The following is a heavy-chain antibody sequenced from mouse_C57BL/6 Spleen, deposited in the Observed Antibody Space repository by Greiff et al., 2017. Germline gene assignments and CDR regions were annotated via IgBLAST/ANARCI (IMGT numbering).Heavy chain of an antibody. CDR2: ISDGGSYT. Sequence: DVQLVESGGGLVKPGGSLKLSCAASGFTFSSYAMSWVRQTPEKRLEWVATISDGGSYTYYPDNVKGRFTISRDNAKNNLYLQMSHLKSEDTAMYYCARVGYYGSYWYFDVWGTGTTVTVSS. CDR1: GFTFSSYA. CDR3: ARVGYYGSYWYFDV. V-gene: IGHV5-4*01. J-gene: IGHJ1*03. D-gene: IGHD1-1*01.